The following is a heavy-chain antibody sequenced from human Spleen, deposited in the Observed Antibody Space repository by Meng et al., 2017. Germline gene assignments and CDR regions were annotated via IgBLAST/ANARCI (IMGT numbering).Heavy chain of an antibody. CDR1: GGSISTSGYY. CDR3: VRSSGWVRTGFDP. Sequence: QLQLQESGPGLVKPSETLSLTCSVSGGSISTSGYYWGWIRQPPGKGLEWIGSIGHSGFTYYTPSLKSRVTVSIDTSKSQFSLMLTSVTAADTAVYYCVRSSGWVRTGFDPWGQGTLVTVSS. J-gene: IGHJ5*02. CDR2: IGHSGFT. D-gene: IGHD6-19*01. V-gene: IGHV4-39*01.